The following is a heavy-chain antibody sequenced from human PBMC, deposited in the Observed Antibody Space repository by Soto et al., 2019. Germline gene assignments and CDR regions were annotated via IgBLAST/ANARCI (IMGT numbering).Heavy chain of an antibody. CDR3: AGDEGYYYSGVDV. CDR1: GGSISSYY. V-gene: IGHV4-4*07. CDR2: IYPSGNT. Sequence: QVQLQESGPGLMKPSETLSLTCTVSGGSISSYYWSWIRQTAGKGLEWIGRIYPSGNTNYTPSLKGRVTMSIATSKNQLSLKLRSVAAADTAVYFCAGDEGYYYSGVDVWGQGTAVTVSS. J-gene: IGHJ6*02.